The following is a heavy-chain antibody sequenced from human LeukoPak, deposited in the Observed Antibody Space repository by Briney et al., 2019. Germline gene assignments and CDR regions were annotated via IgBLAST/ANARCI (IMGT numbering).Heavy chain of an antibody. CDR2: INHSGST. Sequence: SETLSLTCAVYGGSFSGYYWSWIPQPPGKGLEWIGEINHSGSTNYNPSLKSRVTISVDTSKTQFSLNLSSVTAADTAVYYCARMSYGRSKCFDSWGHGTLFTVTS. CDR3: ARMSYGRSKCFDS. CDR1: GGSFSGYY. V-gene: IGHV4-34*01. D-gene: IGHD4-17*01. J-gene: IGHJ4*03.